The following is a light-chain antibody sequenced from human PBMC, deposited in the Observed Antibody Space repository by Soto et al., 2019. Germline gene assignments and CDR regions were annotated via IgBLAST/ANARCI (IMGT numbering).Light chain of an antibody. Sequence: QSVLTQPPSVSGAPGQRVTISCIGSSSNIGAKYDVHWYQHLPGTAPKFLIYGNSNRPSGVPDRFSGSKSGTSASLAITGLQAEDEADYYCQSYDNSLSWVFGGGTKLTVL. V-gene: IGLV1-40*01. J-gene: IGLJ3*02. CDR1: SSNIGAKYD. CDR3: QSYDNSLSWV. CDR2: GNS.